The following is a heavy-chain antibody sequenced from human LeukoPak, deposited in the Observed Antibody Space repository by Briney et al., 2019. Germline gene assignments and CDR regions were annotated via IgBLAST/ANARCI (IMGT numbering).Heavy chain of an antibody. CDR1: GFTFSSYA. Sequence: GGSRRLSCAASGFTFSSYAMHWVRQAPGKGLEWVAVISYDGSNKYYADSVKGRFTISRDNSKNTLYLQMNSLRAEDTAVYYCARDYGGKTGDYWGQGTLVTVSS. J-gene: IGHJ4*02. D-gene: IGHD4-17*01. V-gene: IGHV3-30-3*01. CDR2: ISYDGSNK. CDR3: ARDYGGKTGDY.